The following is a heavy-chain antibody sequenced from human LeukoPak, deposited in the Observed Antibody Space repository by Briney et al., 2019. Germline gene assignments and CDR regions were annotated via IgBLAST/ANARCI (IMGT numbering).Heavy chain of an antibody. CDR3: ASLLLGSGWYPDAFDI. CDR2: IYYSGST. V-gene: IGHV4-59*01. Sequence: PSETLSLTCTVSGGSISSYYWSWIRQPPGKGLEWIGYIYYSGSTNYNPSLKSRVTISVDTSKNQFSLKLSSVTAADTAVYYCASLLLGSGWYPDAFDIWGQGTMVTVSS. J-gene: IGHJ3*02. CDR1: GGSISSYY. D-gene: IGHD6-19*01.